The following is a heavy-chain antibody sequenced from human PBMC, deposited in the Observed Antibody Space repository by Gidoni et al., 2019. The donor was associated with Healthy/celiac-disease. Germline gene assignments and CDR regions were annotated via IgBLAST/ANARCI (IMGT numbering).Heavy chain of an antibody. CDR1: GGTISSSSCS. CDR2: IYFRGGT. V-gene: IGHV4-39*01. J-gene: IGHJ4*02. Sequence: QLQRQESGPGLVKHSETLSLTCPVSGGTISSSSCSWGWICQPPGTGLEWIGSIYFRGGTYSNPSLQSRVTISVDTSKHQFSLKLSSVTAADTAVYYCARFHSSGWFHYFDYWGQGTLVTVSS. CDR3: ARFHSSGWFHYFDY. D-gene: IGHD6-19*01.